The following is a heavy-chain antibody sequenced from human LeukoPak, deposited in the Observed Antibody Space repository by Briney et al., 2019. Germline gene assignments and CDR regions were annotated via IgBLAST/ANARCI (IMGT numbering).Heavy chain of an antibody. D-gene: IGHD5-12*01. CDR1: GGTFSSYA. CDR3: ARGVATITVSVYRRYNWFYP. J-gene: IGHJ5*02. V-gene: IGHV1-69*04. Sequence: SVKVSCKASGGTFSSYAISWVRQAPGQGLEWMGRIIPILGIANYAQKFQGRVTITADKSTSTAYMELSSLRSEDTAVYYCARGVATITVSVYRRYNWFYPWGQGTLVTVSS. CDR2: IIPILGIA.